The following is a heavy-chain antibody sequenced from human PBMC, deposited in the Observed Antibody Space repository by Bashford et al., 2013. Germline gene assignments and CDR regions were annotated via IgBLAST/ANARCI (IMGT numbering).Heavy chain of an antibody. CDR3: AKDRRSSGVIYYGMDV. Sequence: GSLRLSCAASGFTFSSYSMNWVRQAPGKGLEWVSGISGSGTERYYADSVKGRITVSRDNSKNSVYLEMNSLRVEDTAVYYCAKDRRSSGVIYYGMDVWGQGTTVTVSS. D-gene: IGHD3-22*01. CDR2: ISGSGTER. CDR1: GFTFSSYS. V-gene: IGHV3-23*01. J-gene: IGHJ6*01.